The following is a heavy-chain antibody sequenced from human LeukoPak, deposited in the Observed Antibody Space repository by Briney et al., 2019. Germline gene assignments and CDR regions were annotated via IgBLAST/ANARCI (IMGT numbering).Heavy chain of an antibody. CDR2: ISGSGGST. D-gene: IGHD3-9*01. CDR3: AKGRGHVLRYFDWLLDY. Sequence: AGGSLRLSCAASGFTFSSYAMSWVRQAPGKGLEWVSAISGSGGSTYYADSVKGRFTISRDNSKHTLYLQMNSLRAEDTAVYYCAKGRGHVLRYFDWLLDYWGQGTLVTVSS. J-gene: IGHJ4*02. CDR1: GFTFSSYA. V-gene: IGHV3-23*01.